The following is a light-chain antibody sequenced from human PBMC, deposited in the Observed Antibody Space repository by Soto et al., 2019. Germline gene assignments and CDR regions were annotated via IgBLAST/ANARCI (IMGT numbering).Light chain of an antibody. CDR2: DVS. V-gene: IGLV2-14*03. CDR1: SSDVGGYNY. J-gene: IGLJ1*01. CDR3: CSYTSSSTPWV. Sequence: QSVLTQPASVSGFPGQWITISCTGTSSDVGGYNYVSWYQQHPGKAPKLMIYDVSDRPSGISNRFSASKSGNTASLTISGPQAEDEADYYCCSYTSSSTPWVFGTGTKVTVL.